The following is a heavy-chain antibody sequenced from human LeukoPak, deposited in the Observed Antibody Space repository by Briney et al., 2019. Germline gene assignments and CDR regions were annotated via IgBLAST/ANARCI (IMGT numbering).Heavy chain of an antibody. Sequence: SETLSLTCTVSGGSISSGSYYWSWIRQPAGKVLEWIGYIYYSGSTNYNPSLKSRVTISVDTSKNQFSLKLSSVTAADTAVYYCARCSIFGVADYWGQGTLVTVSS. CDR3: ARCSIFGVADY. CDR2: IYYSGST. D-gene: IGHD3-3*01. CDR1: GGSISSGSYY. J-gene: IGHJ4*02. V-gene: IGHV4-61*10.